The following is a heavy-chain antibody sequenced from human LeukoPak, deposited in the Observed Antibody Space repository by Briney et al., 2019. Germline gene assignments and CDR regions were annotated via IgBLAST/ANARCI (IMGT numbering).Heavy chain of an antibody. D-gene: IGHD2-2*01. CDR3: ARDLRCSSTSCYYYYMDV. CDR2: IKQDGSEK. V-gene: IGHV3-7*01. Sequence: GGSLRLSCAASGFTFNSYWMSWVRQAPGKGLEWVANIKQDGSEKYYVDSVKGRFTISRDNAKNSLYLQMNSLRAEDTAVYYCARDLRCSSTSCYYYYMDVWGKGTTVTVSS. CDR1: GFTFNSYW. J-gene: IGHJ6*03.